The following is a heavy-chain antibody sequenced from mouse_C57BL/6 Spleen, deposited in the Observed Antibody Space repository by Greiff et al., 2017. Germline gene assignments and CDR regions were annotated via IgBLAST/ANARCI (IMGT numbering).Heavy chain of an antibody. Sequence: EVKLMESGGDLVKPGGSLKLSCAASGFTFSSYGMSWVRQTPDKRLEWVATISSGGSYTYYPDSVKGRFTISRDNAKNTLYLQMSSLKSEDTAMYYCARHAYYSNYDYYAMDYWGQGTSVTVSS. CDR3: ARHAYYSNYDYYAMDY. D-gene: IGHD2-5*01. CDR2: ISSGGSYT. CDR1: GFTFSSYG. J-gene: IGHJ4*01. V-gene: IGHV5-6*01.